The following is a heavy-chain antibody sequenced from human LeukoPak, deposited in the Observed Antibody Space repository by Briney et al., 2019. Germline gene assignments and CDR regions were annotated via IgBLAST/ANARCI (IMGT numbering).Heavy chain of an antibody. Sequence: AGGSLRLSCAASGFIFSNYAMSWVRQAPARGLEWVSSLRGDGETFYADSVKGRFTLSRDDSRDTVYLQLNNLRVEATGAYYCAKASWVSGAHAVLWGPGNLVTVSS. CDR3: AKASWVSGAHAVL. CDR1: GFIFSNYA. CDR2: LRGDGET. D-gene: IGHD3-10*01. V-gene: IGHV3-23*01. J-gene: IGHJ1*01.